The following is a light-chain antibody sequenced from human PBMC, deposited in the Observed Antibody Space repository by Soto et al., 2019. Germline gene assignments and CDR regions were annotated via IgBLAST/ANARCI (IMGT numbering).Light chain of an antibody. Sequence: DIQMTQSPSSVSASVGDRVTITWRASQGISSWLAWYQQKPGKAPNLLIYAASSLQSVIPSRFSGSGPWTDFTLTISSLQPEDFATYDCQQPNSFPYTFGQGTKLEIK. CDR2: AAS. J-gene: IGKJ2*01. V-gene: IGKV1-12*01. CDR3: QQPNSFPYT. CDR1: QGISSW.